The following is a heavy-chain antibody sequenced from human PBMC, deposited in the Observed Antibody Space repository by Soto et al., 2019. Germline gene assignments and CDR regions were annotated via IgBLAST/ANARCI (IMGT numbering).Heavy chain of an antibody. Sequence: EVQLLESGGGLVQPGGSLRLSCAASGFTCSSYAMSWVRQAPGKGLEWVSAISGSGGSTYYADSVKGRFTISRDNSKNTLYLQMNSLRAEDTAVYYCAKLLVRVDYYGMDVWGQGTTVTVSS. D-gene: IGHD6-13*01. CDR1: GFTCSSYA. CDR3: AKLLVRVDYYGMDV. J-gene: IGHJ6*02. V-gene: IGHV3-23*01. CDR2: ISGSGGST.